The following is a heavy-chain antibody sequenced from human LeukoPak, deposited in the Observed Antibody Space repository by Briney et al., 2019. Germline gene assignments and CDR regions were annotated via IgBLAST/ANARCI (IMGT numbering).Heavy chain of an antibody. Sequence: GGSLRLSCAASGFTFDDYAMHWVRQAPGKGLEWVSGISWNSGSIGHADSVKGRFTISRDNAKNSLYLQMNSLRAEDMALYYCAKGDYGGNSVFNAFDIWGQGTMVTVSS. CDR3: AKGDYGGNSVFNAFDI. CDR2: ISWNSGSI. D-gene: IGHD4-23*01. CDR1: GFTFDDYA. V-gene: IGHV3-9*03. J-gene: IGHJ3*02.